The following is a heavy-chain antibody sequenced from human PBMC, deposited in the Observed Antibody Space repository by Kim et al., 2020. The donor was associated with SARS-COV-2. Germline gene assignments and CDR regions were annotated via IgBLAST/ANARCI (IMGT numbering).Heavy chain of an antibody. V-gene: IGHV4-59*08. D-gene: IGHD2-21*02. CDR1: GGSISSYY. CDR3: ASYRLDYGGNSTYYYYYGMDV. Sequence: SETLSLTCTVSGGSISSYYWSWIRQPPGKGLEWIGYIYYSGSTNYNPSLKSRVTISVDTSKNQFSLKLSSVTAADTAVYYCASYRLDYGGNSTYYYYYGMDVCGQGTTVTVSS. J-gene: IGHJ6*02. CDR2: IYYSGST.